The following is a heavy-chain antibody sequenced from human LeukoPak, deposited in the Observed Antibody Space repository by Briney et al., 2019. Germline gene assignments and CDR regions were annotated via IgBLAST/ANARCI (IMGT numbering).Heavy chain of an antibody. CDR2: ISGSGGST. D-gene: IGHD3-22*01. V-gene: IGHV3-23*01. CDR1: GFTCSSYA. Sequence: GGSLRLYSAASGFTCSSYAMSWVRQAPGKGLEWVSAISGSGGSTYYADSVKGRFTISRDNSKNTLYLQMNSLRAEDTAVYYCAKDIPSGYFSYWGQGTLVTVSS. J-gene: IGHJ4*02. CDR3: AKDIPSGYFSY.